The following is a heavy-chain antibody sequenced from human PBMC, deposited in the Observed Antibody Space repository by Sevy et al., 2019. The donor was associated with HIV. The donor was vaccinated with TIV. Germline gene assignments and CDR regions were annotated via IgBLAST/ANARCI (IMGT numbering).Heavy chain of an antibody. CDR3: AREGWGKGQLDHPDVRYYYGMDV. D-gene: IGHD6-6*01. J-gene: IGHJ6*02. CDR2: IYPGDSDT. Sequence: GESLKISCKGSGYSFTSYWIGWVRQMPGKGLEWMGIIYPGDSDTRYSPSFQGKVTISADKSISTAYLQWSSLKASDTAMYYCAREGWGKGQLDHPDVRYYYGMDVWGQGTTVTVS. CDR1: GYSFTSYW. V-gene: IGHV5-51*01.